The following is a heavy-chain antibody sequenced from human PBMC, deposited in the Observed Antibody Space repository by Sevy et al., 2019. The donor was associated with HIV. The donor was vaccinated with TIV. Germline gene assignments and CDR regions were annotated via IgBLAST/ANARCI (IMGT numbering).Heavy chain of an antibody. Sequence: GGSLRLSCAASGFSFGDHAMHWVRQAPGKGLEWVSGINWNSGLIAYADSVKGRFTISRDNAKNSLQLQMNSLRDEDQALYYCARDISSGHTIDSYYFYYGMDVWGQGTTVTVSS. V-gene: IGHV3-9*01. CDR2: INWNSGLI. CDR3: ARDISSGHTIDSYYFYYGMDV. D-gene: IGHD6-19*01. CDR1: GFSFGDHA. J-gene: IGHJ6*02.